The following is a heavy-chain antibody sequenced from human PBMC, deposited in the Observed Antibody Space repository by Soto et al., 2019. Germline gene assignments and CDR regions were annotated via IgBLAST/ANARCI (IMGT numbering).Heavy chain of an antibody. Sequence: QVQLVQSGAEVKKPGASVTVSCRSSGDTFNDYYIHWVRQAPGQGLEWMGWINPNSGVTKYAQKFHVWVSMTRDTSIRTVYMQLSRLRSDDTAVYYCARESGGATATLYYYYFYMDVWGTGTTVTVSS. J-gene: IGHJ6*03. CDR3: ARESGGATATLYYYYFYMDV. D-gene: IGHD5-12*01. V-gene: IGHV1-2*04. CDR1: GDTFNDYY. CDR2: INPNSGVT.